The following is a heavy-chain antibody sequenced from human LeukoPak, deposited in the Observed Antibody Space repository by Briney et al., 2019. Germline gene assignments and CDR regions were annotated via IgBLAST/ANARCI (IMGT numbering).Heavy chain of an antibody. D-gene: IGHD4-17*01. J-gene: IGHJ3*02. CDR1: GGSIRGSSYY. V-gene: IGHV4-39*01. CDR2: THYSGST. Sequence: SETLSLTCTVSGGSIRGSSYYWGWIRQPPGKGLEWIGSTHYSGSTYYNPSLKSRVTISVDTSKNQFSLKLSSVTAADTAVYYCATTTVTTRHAFDIWGQGTMVTVSS. CDR3: ATTTVTTRHAFDI.